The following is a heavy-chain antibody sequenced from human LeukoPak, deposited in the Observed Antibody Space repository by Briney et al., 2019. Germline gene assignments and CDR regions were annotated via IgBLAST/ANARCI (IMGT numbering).Heavy chain of an antibody. V-gene: IGHV3-7*01. CDR3: ASWDGHGYYFDY. CDR1: GFSFSDTW. D-gene: IGHD3-22*01. J-gene: IGHJ4*02. CDR2: IKQDGGEE. Sequence: GGSLRLSCAASGFSFSDTWMSWVRQAPGKGLEWLANIKQDGGEEYYVDSVRGRFTISRDNAKNSLYLQMNSLRVEDTAVYYCASWDGHGYYFDYWGQGTLVTVSS.